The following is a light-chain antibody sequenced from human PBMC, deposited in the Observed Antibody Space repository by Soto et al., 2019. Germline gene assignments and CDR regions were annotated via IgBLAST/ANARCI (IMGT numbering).Light chain of an antibody. CDR3: QQYDSVLGT. CDR2: PPS. CDR1: ESVSHW. J-gene: IGKJ1*01. V-gene: IGKV1-5*01. Sequence: DIQMTQCPATLSASVGDRGTITCRAGESVSHWLAWYQQKPGKAPTFLLYPPSSLERGVPSRPSGSRSGTEFTLPLSSLQPADFATYYCQQYDSVLGTFGPGPKVDIK.